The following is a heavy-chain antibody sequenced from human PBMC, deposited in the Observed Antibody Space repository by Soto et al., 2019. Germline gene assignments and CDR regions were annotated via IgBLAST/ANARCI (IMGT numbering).Heavy chain of an antibody. J-gene: IGHJ4*02. CDR1: GYSFTSYW. D-gene: IGHD4-4*01. CDR3: ARSSKSNPFDY. Sequence: PVESLTISCKVSGYSFTSYWIVWVLQMPGKGLEWMGIIYPGDSDTRYSPSFQGQVTISADKSISNAYLQWSSLKASDTAMYYCARSSKSNPFDYWGQGTLVTVS. CDR2: IYPGDSDT. V-gene: IGHV5-51*01.